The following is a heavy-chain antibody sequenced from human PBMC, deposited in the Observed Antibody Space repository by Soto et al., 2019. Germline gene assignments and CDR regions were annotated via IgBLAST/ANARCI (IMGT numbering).Heavy chain of an antibody. CDR2: INSNGRNK. V-gene: IGHV3-64D*06. CDR1: GFTFSNSA. J-gene: IGHJ4*01. CDR3: VRASEPHPYGSGSYPPY. Sequence: GGSLRLSCSASGFTFSNSAMHWVRQTPGRGLEYLAFINSNGRNKFYGDSVKGRFTVSRDNAQNTLYLQMSSLSVDDTARYFCVRASEPHPYGSGSYPPYWGPGTQVTVSS. D-gene: IGHD3-10*01.